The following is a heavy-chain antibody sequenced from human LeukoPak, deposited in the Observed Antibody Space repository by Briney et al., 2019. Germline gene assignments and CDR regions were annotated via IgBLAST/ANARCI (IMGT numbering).Heavy chain of an antibody. V-gene: IGHV1-2*02. CDR1: GYTFTGYY. Sequence: GASVKVSCKASGYTFTGYYMHWVRQAPGQGLEWMGWINPNSGGTNYAQKFQGRVTMTRDTSISTAYMELSRLRSDDTAVYYCARGPLWFGELENPFYWGQGTLVTVPS. CDR3: ARGPLWFGELENPFY. CDR2: INPNSGGT. D-gene: IGHD3-10*01. J-gene: IGHJ4*02.